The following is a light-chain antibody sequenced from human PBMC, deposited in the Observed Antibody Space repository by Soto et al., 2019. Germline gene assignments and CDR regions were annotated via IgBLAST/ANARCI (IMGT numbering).Light chain of an antibody. J-gene: IGKJ4*01. CDR3: QHYGSPLT. Sequence: PGERAILSCRASQSVSGSYLAWYQQKPGQAPRLFIYGTSSRATGIPDRFSGSGSGTDFTLTISRLEPEDFAVYYCQHYGSPLTFGGGTKVDIK. CDR2: GTS. CDR1: QSVSGSY. V-gene: IGKV3-20*01.